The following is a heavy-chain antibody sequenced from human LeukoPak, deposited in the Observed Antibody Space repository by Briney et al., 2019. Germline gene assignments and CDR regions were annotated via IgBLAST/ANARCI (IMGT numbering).Heavy chain of an antibody. CDR1: GYTFTSNY. J-gene: IGHJ4*02. Sequence: ASVKVSCKASGYTFTSNYIHWVRQAPGQGLEWMGMVYPRDGSTSYAQKFQGRVTVTRDTSTSTVHMELSGLRSEDTAVYYCARDQEGFDYWGQGTLVTVSS. CDR2: VYPRDGST. V-gene: IGHV1-46*01. CDR3: ARDQEGFDY.